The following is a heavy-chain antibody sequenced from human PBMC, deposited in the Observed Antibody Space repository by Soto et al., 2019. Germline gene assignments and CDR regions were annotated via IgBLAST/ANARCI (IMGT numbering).Heavy chain of an antibody. CDR1: GYTFTSYG. CDR3: ARRGSYSHYYYYGMDV. D-gene: IGHD1-26*01. CDR2: ISAYNGNT. J-gene: IGHJ6*02. V-gene: IGHV1-18*04. Sequence: QVQLVQSGAEVKKPGASVKVSCKASGYTFTSYGISWVRQAPGQGLEWMGWISAYNGNTNYAQKLQGRVTMTTDTSTSTAYMELMSLRSDDTAVYYCARRGSYSHYYYYGMDVWGQGTTVTVSS.